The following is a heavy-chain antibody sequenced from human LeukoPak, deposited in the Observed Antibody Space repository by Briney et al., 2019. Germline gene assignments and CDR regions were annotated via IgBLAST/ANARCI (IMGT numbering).Heavy chain of an antibody. V-gene: IGHV4-39*01. CDR2: IYYSGST. CDR3: AGRDVDYGDYVDY. CDR1: GGSISSSSYY. J-gene: IGHJ4*02. D-gene: IGHD4-17*01. Sequence: PSETLSLTCTVSGGSISSSSYYWGWIRQPPGKGLEWIGSIYYSGSTYYNPSLKSRFTISVDTSKNQFSLKLSSVTAADTAVYYCAGRDVDYGDYVDYWGQGTLVTVSS.